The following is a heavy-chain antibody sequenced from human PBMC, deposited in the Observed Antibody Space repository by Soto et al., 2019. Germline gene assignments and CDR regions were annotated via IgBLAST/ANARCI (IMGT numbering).Heavy chain of an antibody. CDR2: ISGSGGST. V-gene: IGHV3-23*01. D-gene: IGHD1-20*01. CDR1: GFTFSSYA. Sequence: PGGSLRLSCAASGFTFSSYAMSWVRQAPGKGLEWVSAISGSGGSTYYADSVKGRFTISRDNSKNTLYLQMNSLRAEDTAVYYCAKDRPLGWLNGIYYFDYWGQGTLVTVSS. CDR3: AKDRPLGWLNGIYYFDY. J-gene: IGHJ4*02.